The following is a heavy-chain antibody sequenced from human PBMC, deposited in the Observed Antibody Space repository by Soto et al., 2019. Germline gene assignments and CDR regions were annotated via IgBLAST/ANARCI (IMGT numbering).Heavy chain of an antibody. V-gene: IGHV1-2*02. J-gene: IGHJ4*02. CDR3: ARRLEGCSGGSCYSTLDY. D-gene: IGHD2-15*01. CDR1: GYTFTGYY. CDR2: INPNSGGT. Sequence: ASVKVSCKASGYTFTGYYMHWVRQAPGQGLEWMGWINPNSGGTNYAQKFQGRVTTTRDTSISTAYMELSRLRSDDTAVYYCARRLEGCSGGSCYSTLDYWGQGTLVTVSS.